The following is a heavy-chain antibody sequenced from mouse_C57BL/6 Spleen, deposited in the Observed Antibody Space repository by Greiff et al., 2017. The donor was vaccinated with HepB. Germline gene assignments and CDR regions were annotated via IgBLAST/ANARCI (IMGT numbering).Heavy chain of an antibody. CDR1: GYTFTSYG. J-gene: IGHJ1*03. D-gene: IGHD1-2*01. V-gene: IGHV1-81*01. Sequence: QVHVKQSGAELARPGASVKLSCKASGYTFTSYGISWVKQRTGQGLEWIGEIYPRSGNTYYNEKFKGKATLTADKASSTAYMELRSLTSEDSAVYFCARLRLVPYWYFDVWGTGTTVTVSS. CDR3: ARLRLVPYWYFDV. CDR2: IYPRSGNT.